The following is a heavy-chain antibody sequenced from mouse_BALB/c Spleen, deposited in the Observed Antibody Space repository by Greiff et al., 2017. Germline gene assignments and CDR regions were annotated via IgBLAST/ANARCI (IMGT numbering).Heavy chain of an antibody. Sequence: QVQLQQPGAELVRPGASVKLSCKASGYSFTSYWMNWVKQRPGQGLEWIGMIHPSDSDTRLNQKFKDKATLTVDKSSSTASMQLSSPTSEDSAVYFCARAIRGWSFDVWGAGTTVTVSS. CDR2: IHPSDSDT. V-gene: IGHV1-74*01. CDR3: ARAIRGWSFDV. J-gene: IGHJ1*01. CDR1: GYSFTSYW. D-gene: IGHD3-3*01.